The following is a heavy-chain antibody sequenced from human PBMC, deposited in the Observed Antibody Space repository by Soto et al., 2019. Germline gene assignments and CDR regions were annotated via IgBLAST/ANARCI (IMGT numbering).Heavy chain of an antibody. Sequence: QVQLQESGPGLVKPSETLSLTCTVSGGSISTHYWTWIRQPPGKGLEWIGYIYYSGSTNYNPSLKTRXXMXVXXSKNQFSPRLRSVTAADTAVYYCARSSSGWSQLDYWGQGTLVTVSS. D-gene: IGHD6-6*01. J-gene: IGHJ4*02. CDR2: IYYSGST. V-gene: IGHV4-59*11. CDR3: ARSSSGWSQLDY. CDR1: GGSISTHY.